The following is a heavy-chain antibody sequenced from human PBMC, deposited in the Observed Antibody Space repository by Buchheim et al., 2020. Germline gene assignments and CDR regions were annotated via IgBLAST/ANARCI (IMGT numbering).Heavy chain of an antibody. CDR2: ISSSGSTI. J-gene: IGHJ6*02. CDR3: AKATIFGVVNYGMDV. D-gene: IGHD3-3*01. Sequence: EVQLVESGGGLVQPGGSLRLSCAASGFTFSSYEMNWVRQAPGKGLEWVSYISSSGSTIYYADSVKGRFTISRDNAKNSLYLQMNSLRAEDTAVYYCAKATIFGVVNYGMDVWGQGTT. CDR1: GFTFSSYE. V-gene: IGHV3-48*03.